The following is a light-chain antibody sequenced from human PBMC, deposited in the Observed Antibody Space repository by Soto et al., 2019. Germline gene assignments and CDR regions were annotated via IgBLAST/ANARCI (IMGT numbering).Light chain of an antibody. J-gene: IGKJ1*01. V-gene: IGKV3-20*01. CDR3: QKYGSSPWT. CDR1: QSVSSTY. Sequence: IVFTHAPDSLCLSQLAGANLSCRASQSVSSTYLAWYQQKPGQLPRLLIYGASSRATGTPDRFSGSGSGTDFTLTISRLEPEDFAVYYCQKYGSSPWTCGQGTKVDIK. CDR2: GAS.